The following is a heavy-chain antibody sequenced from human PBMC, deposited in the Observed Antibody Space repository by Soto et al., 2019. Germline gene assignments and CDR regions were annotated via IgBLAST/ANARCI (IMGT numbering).Heavy chain of an antibody. V-gene: IGHV1-58*01. J-gene: IGHJ6*02. Sequence: SVKVSCKASGFTFTSSAVQWVRQARGQRLEWIGWIVVGSGNTNYAQKFQERVTITRDMSTSTAYMELSSLRSEDTAVYYCAADPGYSYGYHYYYGMDVWGQGTTVTVSS. CDR3: AADPGYSYGYHYYYGMDV. CDR2: IVVGSGNT. CDR1: GFTFTSSA. D-gene: IGHD5-18*01.